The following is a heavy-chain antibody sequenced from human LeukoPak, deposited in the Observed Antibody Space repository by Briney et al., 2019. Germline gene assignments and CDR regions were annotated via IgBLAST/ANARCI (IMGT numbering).Heavy chain of an antibody. D-gene: IGHD4-17*01. CDR3: ARGNKGTVTTSLNYFDY. CDR1: GGSFSDYY. CDR2: INHSGST. V-gene: IGHV4-34*01. Sequence: PSETLSLTCAVFGGSFSDYYWSWIRQPPGMGLEWIGEINHSGSTNYNPSLKSRVTISIDTSKNQFSLKLSSVTAADTAVYYCARGNKGTVTTSLNYFDYWGQGTLVTVSS. J-gene: IGHJ4*02.